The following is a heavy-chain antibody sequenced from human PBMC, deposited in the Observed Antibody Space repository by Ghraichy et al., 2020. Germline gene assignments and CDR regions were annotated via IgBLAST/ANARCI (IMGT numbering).Heavy chain of an antibody. CDR3: ARIGGAFDI. V-gene: IGHV4-59*01. Sequence: SETLSLTCTVSGGSISSYYWSWIRQPPGKGLEWIGYMYYSGSTNYNPSLKSRVTISVDTSKNQFSLKLSSVTAADTAVYYCARIGGAFDIWGQGTRVTVSS. CDR2: MYYSGST. CDR1: GGSISSYY. J-gene: IGHJ3*02. D-gene: IGHD3-3*01.